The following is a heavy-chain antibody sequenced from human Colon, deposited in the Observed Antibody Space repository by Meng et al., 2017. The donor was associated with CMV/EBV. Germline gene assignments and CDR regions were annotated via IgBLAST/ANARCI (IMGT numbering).Heavy chain of an antibody. CDR2: IHHTGPT. V-gene: IGHV4-39*07. D-gene: IGHD6-6*01. Sequence: SDTLSLTCTVSGSSLNNDNSFWGWIRQAPGKGLEWIGTIHHTGPTFYNPSFLNRVTLSLDRSKSQFCLTLTSVTAAHAAMYYCERDRGRDSDPSSSDSWGQGTLVTVSS. J-gene: IGHJ4*02. CDR3: ERDRGRDSDPSSSDS. CDR1: GSSLNNDNSF.